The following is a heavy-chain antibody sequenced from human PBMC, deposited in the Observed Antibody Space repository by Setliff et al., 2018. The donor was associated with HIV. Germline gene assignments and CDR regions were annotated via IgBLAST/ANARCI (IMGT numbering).Heavy chain of an antibody. CDR2: IYYSGST. D-gene: IGHD3-10*01. CDR1: GGSISSHY. CDR3: ARDGPLEGSYRYYYYYMDV. V-gene: IGHV4-59*11. J-gene: IGHJ6*03. Sequence: SETLSLTCTVSGGSISSHYWSWIRQPPGKGLEWIGYIYYSGSTNYNPSLKSRVTISVDTSRNRFSLKLSSVTAADTAVYYCARDGPLEGSYRYYYYYMDVWGKGTTVTVSS.